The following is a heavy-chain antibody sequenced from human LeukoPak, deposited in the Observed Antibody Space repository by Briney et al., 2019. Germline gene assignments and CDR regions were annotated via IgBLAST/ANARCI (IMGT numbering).Heavy chain of an antibody. CDR3: TTAYDILTGGSDY. V-gene: IGHV3-23*01. CDR1: GFTFSSYG. CDR2: ISGSVIST. D-gene: IGHD3-9*01. J-gene: IGHJ4*02. Sequence: GGSLRLSCAASGFTFSSYGMSWVRQAPGKGLEWVSAISGSVISTYYADSVKGRFTISRDNSKNTLYLQMNSLKTEDTAVYYCTTAYDILTGGSDYWGQGTLVTVSS.